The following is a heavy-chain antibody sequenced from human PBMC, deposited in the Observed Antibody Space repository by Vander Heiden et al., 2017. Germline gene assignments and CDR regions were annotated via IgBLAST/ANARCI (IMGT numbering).Heavy chain of an antibody. V-gene: IGHV1-46*01. CDR1: GYTFTSTY. CDR3: AREYCSGGSCYSGIKGYYGMDV. D-gene: IGHD2-15*01. CDR2: INPSGGST. J-gene: IGHJ6*02. Sequence: QVQLVQSGAEVKKPGASVKVSCKASGYTFTSTYMHWVRQAPGQGLEWMGIINPSGGSTSYAQKFQGRVTMTRDTSTSTVYMELSSLRSEDTAVYYCAREYCSGGSCYSGIKGYYGMDVWGQGTTVTVSS.